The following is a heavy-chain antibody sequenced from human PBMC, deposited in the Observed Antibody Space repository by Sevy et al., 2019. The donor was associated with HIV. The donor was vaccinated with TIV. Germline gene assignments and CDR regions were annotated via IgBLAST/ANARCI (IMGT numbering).Heavy chain of an antibody. V-gene: IGHV5-51*01. D-gene: IGHD6-13*01. CDR1: GYSFTSYW. J-gene: IGHJ4*02. Sequence: GESLKISCKGSGYSFTSYWIGWVRQMPGKGLEWMGIIYPGDADTRDSPSFQGQVTISADKSISTAYLQWSSLKASDTAMYYCVRHQAQQGGYFDYWGQGTLVTVSS. CDR3: VRHQAQQGGYFDY. CDR2: IYPGDADT.